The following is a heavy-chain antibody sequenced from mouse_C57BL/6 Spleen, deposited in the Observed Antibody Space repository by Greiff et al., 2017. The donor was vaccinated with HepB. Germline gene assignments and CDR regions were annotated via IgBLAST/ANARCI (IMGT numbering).Heavy chain of an antibody. V-gene: IGHV1-64*01. D-gene: IGHD2-4*01. CDR3: ARSDYDYDLGY. CDR1: GYTFTSYW. J-gene: IGHJ2*01. Sequence: QVQLQQSGAELVKPGASVKLSCKASGYTFTSYWMHWVKQRPGQGLEWIGMIHPNSGSTNYNEKFKSKATLTVDKSSSTAYMQLSSLTSEDSAVYYCARSDYDYDLGYWGQGTTLTVSS. CDR2: IHPNSGST.